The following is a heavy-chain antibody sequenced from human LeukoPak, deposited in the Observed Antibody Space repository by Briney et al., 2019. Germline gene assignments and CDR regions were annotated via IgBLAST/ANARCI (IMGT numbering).Heavy chain of an antibody. D-gene: IGHD3-3*01. CDR2: ITWKSHRT. CDR1: GFTFDDNT. Sequence: PGGSLRLSCAASGFTFDDNTVHWVRQTPGRGLEWVSFITWKSHRTHYADSVRGRFTVSRDNSKDSMHLEMNSLKTEDTGLYHCASEVGYRSLGYLGQGTLVTVSS. CDR3: ASEVGYRSLGY. J-gene: IGHJ4*02. V-gene: IGHV3-43*01.